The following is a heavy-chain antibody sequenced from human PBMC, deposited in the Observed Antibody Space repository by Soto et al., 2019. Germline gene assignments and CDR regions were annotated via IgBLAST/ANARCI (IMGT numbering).Heavy chain of an antibody. CDR1: GGSISSSSYY. Sequence: SETLSLTCTVSGGSISSSSYYWGWIRQPPGKGLEWIGSIYYSGSTYYNPSLKSRVTISVDTSKNQFSLKLSSVTAADTAVYYCARPGVGYCSSTSCFHYWGQGTLVTSPQ. CDR3: ARPGVGYCSSTSCFHY. CDR2: IYYSGST. V-gene: IGHV4-39*01. J-gene: IGHJ4*02. D-gene: IGHD2-2*03.